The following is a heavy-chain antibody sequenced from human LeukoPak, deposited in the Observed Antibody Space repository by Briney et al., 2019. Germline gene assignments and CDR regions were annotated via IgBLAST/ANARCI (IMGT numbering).Heavy chain of an antibody. J-gene: IGHJ3*02. V-gene: IGHV4-39*07. CDR2: NYCSEKT. D-gene: IGHD1-26*01. CDR3: ARDKWEPRYAFDS. CDR1: GVSISSSNSY. Sequence: SETLSLTCTVSGVSISSSNSYWGCIPQPPGKGLEWVGSNYCSEKTYYDASLKRHVSISIDTSNNQFSLRLTSVAAADTAVYYCARDKWEPRYAFDSWGQGTMVTVSS.